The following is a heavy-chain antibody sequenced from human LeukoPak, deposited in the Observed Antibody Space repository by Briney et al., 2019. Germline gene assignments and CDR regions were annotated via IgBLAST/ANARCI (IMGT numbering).Heavy chain of an antibody. J-gene: IGHJ4*02. V-gene: IGHV1-18*01. CDR3: ARSDYNNYMDY. CDR1: GYTFSSYD. CDR2: ISAYKGST. Sequence: ASVKVSCKASGYTFSSYDINWVRQAPGQGLEWMGWISAYKGSTDYAQKLQGRVTVTTDTSTSTAYMEVRSLRSDDTAVYYCARSDYNNYMDYRGQGTLVTVSS. D-gene: IGHD4-11*01.